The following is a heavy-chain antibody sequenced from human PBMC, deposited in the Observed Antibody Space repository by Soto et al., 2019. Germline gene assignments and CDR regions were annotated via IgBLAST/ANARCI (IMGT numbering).Heavy chain of an antibody. J-gene: IGHJ4*02. CDR1: GGSISSGDYY. D-gene: IGHD1-26*01. Sequence: QVQLQESGPGLVKPSQTLSLTCSVSGGSISSGDYYWSWIRQHPGKGLEWIGYIYYSGGTSYNPSLKSRITISVDTSKNQFGLERSSVSAGGTAVYYCARDPLGTGYLDYWGQGTLVTVSS. CDR3: ARDPLGTGYLDY. CDR2: IYYSGGT. V-gene: IGHV4-31*03.